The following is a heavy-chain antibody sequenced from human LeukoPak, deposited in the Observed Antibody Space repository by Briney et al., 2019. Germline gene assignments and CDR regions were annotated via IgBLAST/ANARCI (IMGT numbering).Heavy chain of an antibody. Sequence: GGSLRLSCAASGFTFDDYGMSWVRQAPGKGLEWVANIKQDGSEKYYVDSVKGRFTISRDNAENSVYLQMNSLRAEDTAVYYCAREPFPHYITGWNRDYWGQGTLVTVSS. D-gene: IGHD1/OR15-1a*01. CDR2: IKQDGSEK. V-gene: IGHV3-7*01. CDR1: GFTFDDYG. CDR3: AREPFPHYITGWNRDY. J-gene: IGHJ4*02.